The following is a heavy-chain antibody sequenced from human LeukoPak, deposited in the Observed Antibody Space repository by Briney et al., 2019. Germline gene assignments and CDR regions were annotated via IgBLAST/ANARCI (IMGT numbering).Heavy chain of an antibody. CDR3: ARESGYSYGYTDY. Sequence: ASVNVCYKPSERTFSTYAISWVRQAPGQGREWMGWMIPILGIENNAQKFQGRVTITADKSTSTAYMELSSLRSEDTAVYYCARESGYSYGYTDYWGQGTLVTVSS. CDR2: MIPILGIE. J-gene: IGHJ4*02. CDR1: ERTFSTYA. D-gene: IGHD5-18*01. V-gene: IGHV1-69*10.